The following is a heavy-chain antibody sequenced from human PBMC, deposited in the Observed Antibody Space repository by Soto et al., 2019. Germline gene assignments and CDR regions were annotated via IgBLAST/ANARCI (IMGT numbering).Heavy chain of an antibody. Sequence: ASVKVSCKASGYTFTSYYMHWVRQAPGQGLEWMGIINHSSGSTNYAQNFQGRVTMTRDTSTTTVYMELSSLRSEDTAVYYCTRSYYDFWSGPGHFDYWGQGALVTVSS. V-gene: IGHV1-46*03. CDR1: GYTFTSYY. CDR2: INHSSGST. D-gene: IGHD3-3*01. CDR3: TRSYYDFWSGPGHFDY. J-gene: IGHJ4*02.